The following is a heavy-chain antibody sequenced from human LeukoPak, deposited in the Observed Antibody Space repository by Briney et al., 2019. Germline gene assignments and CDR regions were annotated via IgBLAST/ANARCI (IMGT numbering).Heavy chain of an antibody. V-gene: IGHV3-23*01. J-gene: IGHJ6*02. CDR2: ISGSGGST. D-gene: IGHD4-11*01. CDR3: AKDHTVTTDVTYYYYGMDV. Sequence: PGGSLRLSCAASGFTFSSYAMSWARQAPGKGLEWVSGISGSGGSTYYADPVKGRYTISRDNSKNTLNLQMNSLRAEDTAVYYCAKDHTVTTDVTYYYYGMDVWGQGTTVTVSS. CDR1: GFTFSSYA.